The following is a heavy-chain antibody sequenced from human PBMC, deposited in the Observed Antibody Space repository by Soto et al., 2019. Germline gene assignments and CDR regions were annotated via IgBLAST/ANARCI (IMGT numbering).Heavy chain of an antibody. J-gene: IGHJ5*02. V-gene: IGHV3-23*01. Sequence: EVQLLESGGGLVQPGGSLRLSCAASGFTFTNSAMSWVRQAPGEGLDWVSAITGNGGSTFYADSVKGRFTISRHNSKNTLYLQMSSRRAEDTAVYYCAKDGCGGGTCHLGYNWFGPWGQGSLVTVSS. CDR2: ITGNGGST. D-gene: IGHD2-15*01. CDR1: GFTFTNSA. CDR3: AKDGCGGGTCHLGYNWFGP.